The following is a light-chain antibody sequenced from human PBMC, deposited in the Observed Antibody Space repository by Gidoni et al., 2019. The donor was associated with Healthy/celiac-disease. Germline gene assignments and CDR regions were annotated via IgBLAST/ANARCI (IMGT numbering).Light chain of an antibody. J-gene: IGLJ2*01. Sequence: QSALTQPASVSGSPGQSTTITCTGTSSDVGGYNYVSWYQQHPGKAPKLMIYEVSNRPSGVSNRFSGSKSGNTASLTISGLQAEDEADYYCSSYTSSSTLGGVFGGGTKLTVL. CDR3: SSYTSSSTLGGV. CDR1: SSDVGGYNY. V-gene: IGLV2-14*01. CDR2: EVS.